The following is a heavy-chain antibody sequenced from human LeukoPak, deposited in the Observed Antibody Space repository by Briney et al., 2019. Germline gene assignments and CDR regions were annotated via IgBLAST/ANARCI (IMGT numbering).Heavy chain of an antibody. J-gene: IGHJ4*02. D-gene: IGHD5-12*01. CDR1: GYTFTSYG. CDR3: AIPVGGYEGWYYFDY. CDR2: ISAYNGNT. V-gene: IGHV1-18*01. Sequence: ASVKVSCKASGYTFTSYGISWVRQAPGQGLEWMGWISAYNGNTNYAQKLQGRVTMTTDTSTSTAYMELRSLRSDDTAVYYCAIPVGGYEGWYYFDYWGQGTLVTVSS.